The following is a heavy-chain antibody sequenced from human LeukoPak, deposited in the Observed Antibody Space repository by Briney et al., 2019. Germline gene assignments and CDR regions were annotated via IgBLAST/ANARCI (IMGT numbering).Heavy chain of an antibody. V-gene: IGHV4-59*08. CDR3: ARRVRKIVGAYYFDY. Sequence: SETLSLTCTVSGGSISGYYWSWIRQPPGKALEWIGYIYYSGSTNYNPSLKSRVTTSMDTSKNQFSLKLSSVTAADTAVYYCARRVRKIVGAYYFDYWGQGTLVTVSS. J-gene: IGHJ4*02. D-gene: IGHD1-26*01. CDR2: IYYSGST. CDR1: GGSISGYY.